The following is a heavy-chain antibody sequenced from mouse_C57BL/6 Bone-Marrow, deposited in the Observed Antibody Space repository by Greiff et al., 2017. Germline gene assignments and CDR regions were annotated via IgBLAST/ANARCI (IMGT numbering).Heavy chain of an antibody. D-gene: IGHD1-1*01. J-gene: IGHJ4*01. CDR1: GYTFTSYG. V-gene: IGHV1-81*01. Sequence: VQLQQSGAELARPGASVKLSCKASGYTFTSYGISWVKQRTGQGLEWIGEIYPRSGNTYYNEKFKGKATLTADKSSSTAYMELRSLTSEDSAVYVCALSLFYGSSPYYAMDYWGQGTSVTVSS. CDR3: ALSLFYGSSPYYAMDY. CDR2: IYPRSGNT.